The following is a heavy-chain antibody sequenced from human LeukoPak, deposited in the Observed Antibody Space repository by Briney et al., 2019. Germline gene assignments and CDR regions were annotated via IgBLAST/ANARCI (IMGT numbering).Heavy chain of an antibody. J-gene: IGHJ4*02. V-gene: IGHV3-23*01. Sequence: GGSLRLSCAASGFTFSSYAMSWVRQAPGKGLEWVSAISGSGGSTYYADSVKGRFTISRDNSKNTLYLQMNSLRAEDTAVYYCAKDACDSSGYYLLYDYWGQGTLVTVSS. CDR3: AKDACDSSGYYLLYDY. CDR1: GFTFSSYA. CDR2: ISGSGGST. D-gene: IGHD3-22*01.